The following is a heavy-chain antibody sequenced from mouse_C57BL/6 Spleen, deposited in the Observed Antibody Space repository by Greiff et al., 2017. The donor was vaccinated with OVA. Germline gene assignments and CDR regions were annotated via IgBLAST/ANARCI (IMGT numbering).Heavy chain of an antibody. Sequence: VQLQQPGTELVKPGASVKLSCKASGYTFTSYWMHWVKQRPGQGLEWIGNINPSNGGTNYNEKFKSKATLTVDKSSSTAYMQLSSLTPEDSAVYYCAINPFITTVVANYAMDYWGQGTSVTVSS. J-gene: IGHJ4*01. CDR1: GYTFTSYW. CDR2: INPSNGGT. D-gene: IGHD1-1*01. V-gene: IGHV1-53*01. CDR3: AINPFITTVVANYAMDY.